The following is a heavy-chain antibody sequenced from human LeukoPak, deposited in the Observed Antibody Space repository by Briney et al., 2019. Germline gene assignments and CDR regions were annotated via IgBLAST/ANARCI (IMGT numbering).Heavy chain of an antibody. Sequence: ASVKVSCKASGYSFISYYMHWVRQAPGQGLEWMAKINPGSGTTGYTQKLQGRVTVTRDTSTTTVYMDLSSLRPEDTALYYCARVLGGDSSSWSSTAFDMWGQGTIVTVSS. J-gene: IGHJ3*02. CDR1: GYSFISYY. D-gene: IGHD6-13*01. V-gene: IGHV1-46*01. CDR3: ARVLGGDSSSWSSTAFDM. CDR2: INPGSGTT.